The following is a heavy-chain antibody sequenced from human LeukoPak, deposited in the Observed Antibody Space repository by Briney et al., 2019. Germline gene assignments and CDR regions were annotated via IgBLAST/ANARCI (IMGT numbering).Heavy chain of an antibody. J-gene: IGHJ6*03. D-gene: IGHD3-10*01. CDR2: IYNVGGT. V-gene: IGHV4-4*02. CDR3: VRHYYNNMDV. Sequence: SETLSLTCAVSGGSISSDNWGGWVRQTPGKGLGWMAEIYNVGGTNYNASLKSGATLSVNNTKNKSSLELSSVTAAAPPVYFCVRHYYNNMDVWGIGATVTVSS. CDR1: GGSISSDNW.